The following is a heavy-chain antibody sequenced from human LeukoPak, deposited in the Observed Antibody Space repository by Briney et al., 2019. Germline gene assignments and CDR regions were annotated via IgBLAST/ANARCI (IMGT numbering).Heavy chain of an antibody. CDR2: ISYDGSNK. J-gene: IGHJ4*02. Sequence: GRSLRLSCAASGFTFSSYGMHWVRQAPGKGLEWVAVISYDGSNKYYADSVKGRFTISRDNSKNTLYLQMNSLRAEDTAVYYCAKDSRYSSSPLDYWGQGTLVTVSS. CDR3: AKDSRYSSSPLDY. V-gene: IGHV3-30*18. D-gene: IGHD6-13*01. CDR1: GFTFSSYG.